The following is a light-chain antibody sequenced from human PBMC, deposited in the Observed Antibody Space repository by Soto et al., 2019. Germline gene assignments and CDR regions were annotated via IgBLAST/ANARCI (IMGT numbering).Light chain of an antibody. CDR2: GAS. CDR1: QSVSSN. CDR3: QQYNNWPWT. V-gene: IGKV3-15*01. Sequence: PGTLSLSPGERATLSCRASQSVSSNLAWYQQKPGQAPRLLIYGASTRATGVPARFSGGGSGTEFTLTISSLQSEDFAVYYCQQYNNWPWTFGQGTKVDIK. J-gene: IGKJ1*01.